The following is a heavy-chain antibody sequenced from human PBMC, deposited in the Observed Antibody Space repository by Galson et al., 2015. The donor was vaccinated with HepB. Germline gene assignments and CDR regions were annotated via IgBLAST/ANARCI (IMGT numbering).Heavy chain of an antibody. V-gene: IGHV6-1*01. CDR1: GDSVSSNSAA. D-gene: IGHD6-19*01. Sequence: CAISGDSVSSNSAAWNWIRQSPSRGLEWLGRTYYRSKWYDDYAVSVKSRITINPDTSKNQFSLQLNSVTPEDTAVYYCARDDSIAVAGYFDYWGQGTLVTVSS. CDR2: TYYRSKWYD. J-gene: IGHJ4*02. CDR3: ARDDSIAVAGYFDY.